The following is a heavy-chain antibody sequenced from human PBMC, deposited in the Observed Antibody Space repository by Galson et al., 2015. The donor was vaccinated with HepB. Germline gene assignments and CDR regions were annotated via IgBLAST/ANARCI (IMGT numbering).Heavy chain of an antibody. CDR1: GGTFSSYA. CDR3: ARDGAIGGPSGPWFDP. D-gene: IGHD3-10*01. CDR2: IIPIFGIA. Sequence: SVKVSCKASGGTFSSYAISWVRQAPGQGLEWMGGIIPIFGIANYAQKFRGRVTITAGESTSTAYMELSSLRSEDTAVYYCARDGAIGGPSGPWFDPWGQGTLVTVSS. V-gene: IGHV1-69*13. J-gene: IGHJ5*02.